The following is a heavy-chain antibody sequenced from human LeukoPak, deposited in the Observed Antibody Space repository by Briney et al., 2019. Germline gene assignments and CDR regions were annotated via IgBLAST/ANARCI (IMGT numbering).Heavy chain of an antibody. J-gene: IGHJ4*02. CDR3: AKDFHRGRDGGY. CDR1: GFTFSSYG. CDR2: ISYDGSNK. V-gene: IGHV3-30*18. D-gene: IGHD5-24*01. Sequence: GGSLRLSCAASGFTFSSYGMHWVRQAPGKGLEWVAVISYDGSNKYYADSVKGRFTISRDNSKNTLYLQMNSLRAEDTAVYYCAKDFHRGRDGGYWGQGTLVTVSS.